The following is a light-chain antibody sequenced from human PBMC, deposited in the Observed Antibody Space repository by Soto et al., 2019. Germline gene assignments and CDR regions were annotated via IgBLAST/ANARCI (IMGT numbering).Light chain of an antibody. CDR3: LLYYGGTNVV. V-gene: IGLV7-43*01. Sequence: QAVVTQEPSLTVSPGGTVTLTCASSTGAVTSGYYPNWFQQKPGQAPRVLIYSTSNKHSWTPARFSGSLLGGKAALTLSGVHPEDEAEYYCLLYYGGTNVVFGGGTKLTVL. CDR2: STS. J-gene: IGLJ2*01. CDR1: TGAVTSGYY.